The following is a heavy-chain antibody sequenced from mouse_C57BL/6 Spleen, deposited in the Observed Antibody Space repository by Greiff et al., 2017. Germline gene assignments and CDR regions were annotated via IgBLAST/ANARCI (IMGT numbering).Heavy chain of an antibody. J-gene: IGHJ1*03. D-gene: IGHD1-1*01. CDR3: ARGDYGSSWYFDV. V-gene: IGHV1-18*01. CDR1: GYTFTDYN. Sequence: VQLQQSGPELVKPGASVKIPCKASGYTFTDYNMDWVKQSHGKSLEWIGDINPNNGGPIYNQKFKGKATLTVDKSSITAYMELRSLTSEDTAVYYCARGDYGSSWYFDVWGTGTTVTVAS. CDR2: INPNNGGP.